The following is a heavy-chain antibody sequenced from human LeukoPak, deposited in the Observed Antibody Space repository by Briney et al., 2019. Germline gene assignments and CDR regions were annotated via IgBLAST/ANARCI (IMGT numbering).Heavy chain of an antibody. Sequence: TSETLSLTCTVSGGSIRGTSYYLGWIRQTPGEGLEWIGGLYYSGTTYYNPSLESRVTISLDPSKNQFSLKLTSVTAVDTAIYYSAFWNTYYSASREYNWGQGTTVTVSS. CDR1: GGSIRGTSYY. CDR3: AFWNTYYSASREYN. CDR2: LYYSGTT. D-gene: IGHD3-3*01. J-gene: IGHJ4*02. V-gene: IGHV4-39*07.